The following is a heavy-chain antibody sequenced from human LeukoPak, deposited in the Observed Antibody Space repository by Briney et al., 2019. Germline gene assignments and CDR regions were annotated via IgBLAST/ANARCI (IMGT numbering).Heavy chain of an antibody. CDR3: AKEIYDFWSGPTYYFDY. CDR1: GFTFSDYY. Sequence: PGGSLRVSRVASGFTFSDYYMSWMRQAPGKGVECVSYISSSGSTIYYADSVKGRFTISRDNAKNSLYLQMNSLRAEDTAVYYCAKEIYDFWSGPTYYFDYWGQGTLVTVSS. V-gene: IGHV3-11*01. J-gene: IGHJ4*02. D-gene: IGHD3-3*01. CDR2: ISSSGSTI.